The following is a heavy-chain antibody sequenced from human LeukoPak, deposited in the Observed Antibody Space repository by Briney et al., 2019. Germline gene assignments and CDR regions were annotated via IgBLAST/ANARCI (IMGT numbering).Heavy chain of an antibody. D-gene: IGHD2-15*01. J-gene: IGHJ4*02. Sequence: GGSLRLSCAASGFTFSSYAMSWVRQAPGKGLEWVSGISGGGDSTYYADSVKGRFTISRDFSKNALYLQMNSLRAEDTAVYYCAKVLKADYSWGQGTLVTVSS. CDR2: ISGGGDST. CDR3: AKVLKADYS. V-gene: IGHV3-23*01. CDR1: GFTFSSYA.